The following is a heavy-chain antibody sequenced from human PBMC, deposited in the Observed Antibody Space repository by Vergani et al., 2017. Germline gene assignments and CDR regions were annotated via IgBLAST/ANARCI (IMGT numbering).Heavy chain of an antibody. CDR3: ANAELYGAFDY. D-gene: IGHD4-17*01. J-gene: IGHJ4*02. CDR1: GFTFSSYG. Sequence: QVQLVESGGGVVQPGRSLRLSCAASGFTFSSYGMHWVRQAPGKGLEWVAVIWYDGSNKYYADSVKGRFTISRDNSKNTLYLQMNSLRAEDTAVYYCANAELYGAFDYWGQGTLVTVSS. CDR2: IWYDGSNK. V-gene: IGHV3-33*08.